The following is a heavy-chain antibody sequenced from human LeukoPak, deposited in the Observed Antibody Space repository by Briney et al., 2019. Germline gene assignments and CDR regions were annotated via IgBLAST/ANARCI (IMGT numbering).Heavy chain of an antibody. V-gene: IGHV3-23*01. CDR1: GFTFNNYA. CDR2: TVGGRPDT. D-gene: IGHD2-8*02. J-gene: IGHJ4*02. CDR3: TKAPLRSCSGAFCYPFDY. Sequence: PGGSLRLSCEAYGFTFNNYAMSWVRQTPGKGLEWVAATVGGRPDTYHADSVKGRFTVSRDDSRSTLFLQMNSLRVEDTAVYYCTKAPLRSCSGAFCYPFDYWGQGTLVTASS.